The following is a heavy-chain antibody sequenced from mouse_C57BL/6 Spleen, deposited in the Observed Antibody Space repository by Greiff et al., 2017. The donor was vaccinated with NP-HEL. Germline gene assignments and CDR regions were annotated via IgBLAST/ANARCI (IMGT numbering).Heavy chain of an antibody. CDR3: ARIGNWDPYWYFDV. D-gene: IGHD4-1*01. CDR2: IWSGGST. Sequence: QVQLQQSGPGLVQPSQSLSITCTVSGFSLTSYGVHWVRQSPGKGLEWLGVIWSGGSTDYNAAFISRLSISKDNSKSQVFFKMNSLQADDTAIYYCARIGNWDPYWYFDVWGTGTTVTVSS. J-gene: IGHJ1*03. CDR1: GFSLTSYG. V-gene: IGHV2-2*01.